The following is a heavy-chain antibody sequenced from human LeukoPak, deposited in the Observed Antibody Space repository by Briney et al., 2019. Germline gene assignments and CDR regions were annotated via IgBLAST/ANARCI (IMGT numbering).Heavy chain of an antibody. J-gene: IGHJ6*02. CDR2: IKQDGSEK. V-gene: IGHV3-7*01. D-gene: IGHD3-3*01. CDR1: GFTFSSYW. CDR3: ARDSAGYDFWSGSFGMDV. Sequence: PGGSLRLSCAASGFTFSSYWMSWVRQAPGKGLEWVANIKQDGSEKYYVDSVKGRFTISRDNAKNSLYLQMNSLRAEDTAVYYCARDSAGYDFWSGSFGMDVWGQGATVTVSS.